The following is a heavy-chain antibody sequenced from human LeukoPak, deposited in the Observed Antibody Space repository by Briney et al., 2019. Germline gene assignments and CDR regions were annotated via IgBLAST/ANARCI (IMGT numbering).Heavy chain of an antibody. D-gene: IGHD1-26*01. CDR2: INPNSGGT. Sequence: ASVKVSCKASGYTFTGYYMHWVRQAPGQGLEWMGRINPNSGGTNYAQKFQGRVTMTRDTSISTAYMELSSLRSEDTAVYYCARGYAIVGAIYYWGQGTLVTVSS. J-gene: IGHJ4*02. V-gene: IGHV1-2*06. CDR1: GYTFTGYY. CDR3: ARGYAIVGAIYY.